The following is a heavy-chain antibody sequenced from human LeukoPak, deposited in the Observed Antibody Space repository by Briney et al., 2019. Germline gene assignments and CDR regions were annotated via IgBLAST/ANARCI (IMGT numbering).Heavy chain of an antibody. J-gene: IGHJ4*02. V-gene: IGHV3-23*01. D-gene: IGHD6-19*01. CDR1: GFTFSRYA. Sequence: GGSLRLSCAASGFTFSRYAMSWVRQAPGKGLEWVSAISGGGGAYYADSVKGRITLSRDNSKNTLYLQMNSLRAEDTAIYYCAKSFAGAVAGSRGLDYWGQGTLVTVSS. CDR2: ISGGGGA. CDR3: AKSFAGAVAGSRGLDY.